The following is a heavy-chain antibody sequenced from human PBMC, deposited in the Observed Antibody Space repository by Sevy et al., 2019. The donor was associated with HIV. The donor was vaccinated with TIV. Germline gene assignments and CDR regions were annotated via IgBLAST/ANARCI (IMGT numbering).Heavy chain of an antibody. J-gene: IGHJ5*02. D-gene: IGHD6-13*01. CDR3: ARTPARIAAAGTINWFDP. Sequence: SVKVSCKASGYTFTGDYMHWVRQAPGQGLEWMGRINPNSGGTNYAQKFQGRVTMTRDTSISTAYMELSRLRSDETAVYYCARTPARIAAAGTINWFDPWGQGTLVTVSS. V-gene: IGHV1-2*06. CDR1: GYTFTGDY. CDR2: INPNSGGT.